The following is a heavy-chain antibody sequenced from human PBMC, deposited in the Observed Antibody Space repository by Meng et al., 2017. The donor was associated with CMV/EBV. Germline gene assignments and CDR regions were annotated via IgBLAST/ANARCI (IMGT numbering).Heavy chain of an antibody. CDR1: GGSISSYH. J-gene: IGHJ5*02. D-gene: IGHD2-15*01. V-gene: IGHV4-4*07. CDR2: IYTSGST. CDR3: ARSMVVAGDWFDP. Sequence: GQLPESCPGLVQAPETLSLTCTVSGGSISSYHWSWIRQPAGKGLEWIGRIYTSGSTNYNPSLKSRVTMSVDTSKNQFSLKLSSVTAADTAVYYCARSMVVAGDWFDPWGQGTLVTVSS.